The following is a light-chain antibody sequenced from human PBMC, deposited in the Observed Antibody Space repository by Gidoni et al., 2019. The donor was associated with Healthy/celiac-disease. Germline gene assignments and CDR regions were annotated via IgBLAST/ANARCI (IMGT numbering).Light chain of an antibody. V-gene: IGLV2-14*03. Sequence: QSALTPPASVSGSPGPSITISCTGNSSDVGGYNYVSWYQQHPGKAPKLMIYDVSNRPSGVSNRFSGSKSGNTASLTISGLQAEDEADYYCSSYTSSSTLVVFGGGTKLTVL. CDR3: SSYTSSSTLVV. CDR2: DVS. CDR1: SSDVGGYNY. J-gene: IGLJ2*01.